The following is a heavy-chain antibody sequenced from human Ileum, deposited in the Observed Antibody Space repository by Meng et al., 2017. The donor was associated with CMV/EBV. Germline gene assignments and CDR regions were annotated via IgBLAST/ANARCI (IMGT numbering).Heavy chain of an antibody. V-gene: IGHV4-39*07. CDR3: ASDVGGMNIAFNY. CDR1: GDSISTSTYY. Sequence: SETLSLTCPVSGDSISTSTYYWGWFRQPPGKGLEWIGSIFSGRNTYYNPSLKRRFTISIDTSKNQFSLNLSSVTASATAVYYCASDVGGMNIAFNYWGQGTLVTVSS. J-gene: IGHJ4*02. CDR2: IFSGRNT. D-gene: IGHD2-21*01.